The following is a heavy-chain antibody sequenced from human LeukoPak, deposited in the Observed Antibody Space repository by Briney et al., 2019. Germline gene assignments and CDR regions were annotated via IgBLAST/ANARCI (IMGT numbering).Heavy chain of an antibody. D-gene: IGHD2-2*01. Sequence: RPSETLSLTCTVSGGSISSSSYSWGWIRQPPGKGLEWIGSIYYSGSTYYNPSLKSRVTISVDTSKNQFSLKLSSVTAADTAVYYCARASQGWFDPWGQGTLVTVSS. CDR1: GGSISSSSYS. V-gene: IGHV4-39*01. CDR3: ARASQGWFDP. CDR2: IYYSGST. J-gene: IGHJ5*02.